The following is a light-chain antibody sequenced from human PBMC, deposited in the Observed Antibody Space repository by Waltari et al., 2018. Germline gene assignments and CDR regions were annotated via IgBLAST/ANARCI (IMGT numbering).Light chain of an antibody. J-gene: IGKJ1*01. CDR2: GAS. CDR3: QQYGSSPRT. Sequence: EIVLTQSPGTLSLSPGKRATLSCRTSQSVTGSYLAWYQQKPGQAPRLLIYGASRRATSIPDRFSGSGSGTDFTLTISRLEPEDFALYYCQQYGSSPRTFGQGTKVEIK. CDR1: QSVTGSY. V-gene: IGKV3-20*01.